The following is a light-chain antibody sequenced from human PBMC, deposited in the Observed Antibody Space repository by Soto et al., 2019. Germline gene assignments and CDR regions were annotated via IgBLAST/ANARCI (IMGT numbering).Light chain of an antibody. J-gene: IGLJ3*02. CDR3: CSYAGTYTWV. Sequence: QSALSQPASVSGSPGQTITISCTGTSTDVGGYNAVSWYQHHPGKAPKLIIYEVTHRPSGVSDRFSASKSGNTASLTISGLQAEDEADYYCCSYAGTYTWVFGGGTKLTVL. CDR1: STDVGGYNA. CDR2: EVT. V-gene: IGLV2-14*01.